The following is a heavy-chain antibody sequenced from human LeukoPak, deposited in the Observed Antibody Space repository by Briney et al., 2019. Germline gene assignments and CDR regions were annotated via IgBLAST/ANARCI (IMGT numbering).Heavy chain of an antibody. CDR1: GFTFSSYS. CDR2: ISSSSSYI. D-gene: IGHD5-18*01. J-gene: IGHJ4*02. CDR3: AREGQSSRIQLWATHYFDY. V-gene: IGHV3-21*01. Sequence: GGSLRLSCAASGFTFSSYSMNWVRQAPGKGLEWVSSISSSSSYIYYADSVKGRFTISRDNAKNSLYLQMNSLRAEDTAVYYCAREGQSSRIQLWATHYFDYWGQGTLVTVSS.